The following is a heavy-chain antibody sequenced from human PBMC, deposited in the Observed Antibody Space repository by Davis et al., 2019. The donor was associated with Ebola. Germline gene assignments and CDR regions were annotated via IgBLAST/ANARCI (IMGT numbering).Heavy chain of an antibody. CDR1: GFTFSGSA. CDR2: IRSKANSYAT. Sequence: LSLTCAASGFTFSGSAMHWVRQASGKGLEWVGRIRSKANSYATAYAASVKGRFTISRDDSKNTAYLQMNSLKTEDTAVYYCTVVVAANLDYWGQGTLVTVSS. V-gene: IGHV3-73*01. D-gene: IGHD2-15*01. CDR3: TVVVAANLDY. J-gene: IGHJ4*02.